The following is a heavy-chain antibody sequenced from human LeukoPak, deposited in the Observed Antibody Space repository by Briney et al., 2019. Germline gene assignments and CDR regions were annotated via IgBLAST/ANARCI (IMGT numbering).Heavy chain of an antibody. Sequence: GESLKISCKGSGYSFTSYWIGWVRQMPGKGLEWMGIIYPGDSDTRYSPSFQGQVTISADKSISTAYLQWSSLKASDTAMYYCARHETYCGGDCYLIDYWSQGTLVTVSS. D-gene: IGHD2-21*01. CDR2: IYPGDSDT. CDR3: ARHETYCGGDCYLIDY. J-gene: IGHJ4*02. V-gene: IGHV5-51*01. CDR1: GYSFTSYW.